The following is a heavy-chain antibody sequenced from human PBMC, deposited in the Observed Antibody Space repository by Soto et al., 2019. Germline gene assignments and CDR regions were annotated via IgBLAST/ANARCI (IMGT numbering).Heavy chain of an antibody. CDR3: SRTYYDFWSGYWRWFDP. V-gene: IGHV4-59*01. D-gene: IGHD3-3*01. J-gene: IGHJ5*02. CDR1: GGSISGYY. Sequence: QVQLQESGPGLVKPSETLSLTCTVSGGSISGYYWRWIRQPPGKGLEWIGYIYYSGSTNYNPSLKTRVTISIDTSKHQFSLKLSSVTAADTAVDYCSRTYYDFWSGYWRWFDPWGQGTLVTVSS. CDR2: IYYSGST.